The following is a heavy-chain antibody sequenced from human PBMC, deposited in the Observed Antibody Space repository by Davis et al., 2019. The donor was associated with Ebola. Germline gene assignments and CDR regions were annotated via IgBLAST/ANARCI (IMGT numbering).Heavy chain of an antibody. CDR1: GGTFSSYA. CDR2: IIPIFGTA. J-gene: IGHJ4*02. Sequence: AASVKVSCKASGGTFSSYAISWVRQAPGQGLEWMGGIIPIFGTANYAQKFQGRVTITADESTSTAYMELSSLRSEDTAVYYCARGPESCRSFTCPYYFDSWGQGTLVAVSS. D-gene: IGHD2-2*01. V-gene: IGHV1-69*13. CDR3: ARGPESCRSFTCPYYFDS.